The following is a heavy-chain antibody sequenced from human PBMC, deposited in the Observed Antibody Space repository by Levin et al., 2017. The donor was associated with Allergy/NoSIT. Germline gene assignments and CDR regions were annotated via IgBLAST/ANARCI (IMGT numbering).Heavy chain of an antibody. CDR2: INPSGGST. CDR1: GYTFTNYY. D-gene: IGHD7-27*01. V-gene: IGHV1-46*01. J-gene: IGHJ4*02. CDR3: ARGDVTFNWGCAF. Sequence: ASVKVSCKASGYTFTNYYMHWVRQAPGQGLEWRGIINPSGGSTTYAQKSQGRVSRTRDTSTSTVYMELSSLRSEDTAVYYCARGDVTFNWGCAFWGQGTLVTVSS.